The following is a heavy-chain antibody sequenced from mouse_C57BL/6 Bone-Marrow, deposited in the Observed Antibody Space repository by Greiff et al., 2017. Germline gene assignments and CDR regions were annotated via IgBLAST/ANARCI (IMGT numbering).Heavy chain of an antibody. CDR1: GYTFTSYW. J-gene: IGHJ4*01. V-gene: IGHV1-64*01. CDR2: IHPNSGST. CDR3: ARGRRGPPYAMDY. D-gene: IGHD2-12*01. Sequence: QVQLQQPGAELVKPGASVKLSCKASGYTFTSYWMHWVKQRPGQGLEWIGMIHPNSGSTNYNEKFKSKATLTVDKSSSTACMQLSSLTSEDSAVYYCARGRRGPPYAMDYWGQGTSVTVSS.